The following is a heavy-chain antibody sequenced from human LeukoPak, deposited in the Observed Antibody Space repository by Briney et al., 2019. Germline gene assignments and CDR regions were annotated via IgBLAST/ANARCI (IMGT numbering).Heavy chain of an antibody. CDR3: AKAEGKNPTGGRWLD. CDR2: ISGSGGYT. D-gene: IGHD6-19*01. CDR1: GFSFSTYA. J-gene: IGHJ4*02. Sequence: GGSLRLSCAGSGFSFSTYAMTWVRQPPGMGLESVSSISGSGGYTYYADSVKGRFTISRDNSKNTLYLQMNSLRAEDTAIYYCAKAEGKNPTGGRWLDWGQGTLVTVSS. V-gene: IGHV3-23*01.